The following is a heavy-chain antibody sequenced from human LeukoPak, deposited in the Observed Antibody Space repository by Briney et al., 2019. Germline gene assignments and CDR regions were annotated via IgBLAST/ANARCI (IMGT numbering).Heavy chain of an antibody. CDR3: ARALNSAWHNIDH. J-gene: IGHJ5*02. V-gene: IGHV3-30*04. CDR1: GFTFSTYA. D-gene: IGHD6-19*01. Sequence: GGSLRLSCAASGFTFSTYALHWVRQAPGKGLEWVAVTSYNGNDNYYTDSVKGRFTISRDNSKNTLYLQMSSLRLEDTAVYYCARALNSAWHNIDHWGQGTLVTVPS. CDR2: TSYNGNDN.